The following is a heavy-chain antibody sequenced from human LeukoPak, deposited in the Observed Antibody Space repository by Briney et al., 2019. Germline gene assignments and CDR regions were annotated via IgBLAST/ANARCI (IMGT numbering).Heavy chain of an antibody. Sequence: PSETLSLTCTVSGGSISSYYWSWIRQPPGKGLEWNGYIYYSGSTNYNPSLKSRVTISVDTSKNQFSLKLSSVTAADTAVYYCARSADSGTYYYYGMDVWGQGTTVTVSS. CDR3: ARSADSGTYYYYGMDV. D-gene: IGHD6-13*01. J-gene: IGHJ6*02. CDR2: IYYSGST. V-gene: IGHV4-59*01. CDR1: GGSISSYY.